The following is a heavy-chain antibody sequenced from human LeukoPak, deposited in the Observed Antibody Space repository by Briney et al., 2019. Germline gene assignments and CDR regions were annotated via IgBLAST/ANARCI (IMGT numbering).Heavy chain of an antibody. CDR3: ARAGVGATWVFDY. J-gene: IGHJ4*02. Sequence: GGSLRLSCAASGFTFRSYAMHCVRQAPGKGPEYVSTISSNGGGTYYANSVKGRFSISRDNSKNTLYLQMGSLRPEDMAVYYCARAGVGATWVFDYWGQGTLVTVSS. D-gene: IGHD1-26*01. CDR2: ISSNGGGT. CDR1: GFTFRSYA. V-gene: IGHV3-64*01.